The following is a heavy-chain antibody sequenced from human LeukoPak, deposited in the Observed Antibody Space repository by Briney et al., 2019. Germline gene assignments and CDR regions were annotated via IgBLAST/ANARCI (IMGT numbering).Heavy chain of an antibody. V-gene: IGHV3-21*01. J-gene: IGHJ4*02. CDR3: ARETPSGSFDY. Sequence: GGSLRLSCAASGFTFSSYSMNWVRQAPGKGLEWVSSISSSSSYIYYADSAKGRFTISRDNAKNSLYLQMNSLRAEDTAVYYCARETPSGSFDYWGQGTLVTVSS. CDR2: ISSSSSYI. CDR1: GFTFSSYS. D-gene: IGHD1-26*01.